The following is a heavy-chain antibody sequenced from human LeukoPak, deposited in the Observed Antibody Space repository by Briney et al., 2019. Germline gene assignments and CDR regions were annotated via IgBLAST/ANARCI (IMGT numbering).Heavy chain of an antibody. J-gene: IGHJ6*03. D-gene: IGHD5-12*01. V-gene: IGHV1-58*02. CDR3: AAGESGIGGYDTYYYYYYMDV. CDR1: GFTFTSSA. CDR2: IVVGSGNT. Sequence: GASVKVSCKASGFTFTSSAMQWVQQARGQRLEWTGWIVVGSGNTNYAQKFQERVTITRDMSTSTAYTELSSLRSEDTAVYYCAAGESGIGGYDTYYYYYYMDVWGKGTTVTVSS.